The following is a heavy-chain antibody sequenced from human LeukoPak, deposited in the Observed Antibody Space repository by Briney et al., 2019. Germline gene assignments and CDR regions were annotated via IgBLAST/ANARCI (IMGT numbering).Heavy chain of an antibody. CDR2: INHSGST. CDR1: GGSFSGYY. V-gene: IGHV4-34*01. D-gene: IGHD1-26*01. CDR3: ARDLEWELLGYFDY. J-gene: IGHJ4*02. Sequence: PSETLSLTCAVYGGSFSGYYWSWIRQPPGKGLEWIGEINHSGSTNYNPSLKSRVTIPVDTSKNQFSLKLSSVTAADTAVYYCARDLEWELLGYFDYWGQGTLVTVSS.